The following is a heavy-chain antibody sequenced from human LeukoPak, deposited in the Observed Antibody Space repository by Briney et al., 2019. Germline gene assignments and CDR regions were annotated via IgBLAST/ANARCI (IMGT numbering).Heavy chain of an antibody. CDR2: INHSGST. V-gene: IGHV4-34*01. Sequence: SETLSLTCAVYGGSFSGYYWSWIRQPPGKGLEWIGEINHSGSTNYNPSRKSRVTTSVDTSKNQFSLKVSSVTAADTAVYYCARHPLGEMATIKAFDVWGQGTMVTVSS. CDR3: ARHPLGEMATIKAFDV. CDR1: GGSFSGYY. D-gene: IGHD5-24*01. J-gene: IGHJ3*01.